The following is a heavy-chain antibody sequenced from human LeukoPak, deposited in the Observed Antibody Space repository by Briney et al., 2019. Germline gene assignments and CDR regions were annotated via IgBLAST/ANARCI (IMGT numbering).Heavy chain of an antibody. CDR3: AKDLSGSYRTTNWFDP. J-gene: IGHJ5*02. CDR2: INSLSSTI. V-gene: IGHV3-48*01. CDR1: GFTFSSYN. D-gene: IGHD1-26*01. Sequence: PGGSLRLSCAASGFTFSSYNMNWVRQTPGKGLEWVSYINSLSSTIYYADSVKGRFTISRDNAKNSLYLQMNSLRAEDTGVYYCAKDLSGSYRTTNWFDPWGQGTLVTVSS.